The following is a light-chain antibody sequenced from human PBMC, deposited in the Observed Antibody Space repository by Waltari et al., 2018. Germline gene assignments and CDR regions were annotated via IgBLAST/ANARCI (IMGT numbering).Light chain of an antibody. CDR3: ASYTSANTVL. V-gene: IGLV2-14*03. J-gene: IGLJ2*01. Sequence: QSGLTQPASVSGSPGQSITISCTGTRSAIGYYNFVSWHQQHPGKAPKPVLFDVSRWPSVCAHRCSVSKSGNTASLTISGLQAEDEAAYYCASYTSANTVLFGGGTKVTVL. CDR1: RSAIGYYNF. CDR2: DVS.